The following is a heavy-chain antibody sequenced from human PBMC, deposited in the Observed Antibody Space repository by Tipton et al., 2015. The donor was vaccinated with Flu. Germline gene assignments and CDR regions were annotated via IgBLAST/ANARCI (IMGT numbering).Heavy chain of an antibody. V-gene: IGHV3-7*01. J-gene: IGHJ4*02. CDR3: ARLRENF. D-gene: IGHD4/OR15-4a*01. CDR2: INQDGSEK. CDR1: GFAFSSHW. Sequence: VQLVQSGGGLVQPGGSLRLSCVTSGFAFSSHWMNWVRQAPGKGLEWVGNINQDGSEKYYVDSVKGRFTISRDNAKNSMYLQMNSLRAEDTAVYYCARLRENFWGQGTLVTVSS.